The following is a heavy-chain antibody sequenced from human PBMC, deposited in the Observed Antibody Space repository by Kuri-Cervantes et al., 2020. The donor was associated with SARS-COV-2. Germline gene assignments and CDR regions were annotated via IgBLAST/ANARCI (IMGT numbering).Heavy chain of an antibody. V-gene: IGHV1-69*13. CDR1: GGTFSSYA. J-gene: IGHJ6*02. D-gene: IGHD4-17*01. CDR2: IIPIFGAA. CDR3: ARVEEYGDSYYYYYGMDV. Sequence: SVKVSCKASGGTFSSYAISWVRQAPGQGLEWMGGIIPIFGAANYAQKFQGRVTITADESTSTAYMELSSLRSEDTAVYYCARVEEYGDSYYYYYGMDVWGQGTTVTVSS.